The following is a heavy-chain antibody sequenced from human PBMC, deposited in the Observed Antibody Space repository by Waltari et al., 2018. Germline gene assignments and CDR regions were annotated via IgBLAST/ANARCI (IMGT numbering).Heavy chain of an antibody. CDR2: ITTYNGIT. J-gene: IGHJ6*02. CDR3: ARSYFALDV. CDR1: GYTFTSYN. V-gene: IGHV1-18*04. D-gene: IGHD3-16*02. Sequence: QVQMVQSGGEVKKPGASVTISCKASGYTFTSYNIGWVRQAPGQGLEWLGWITTYNGITHYVPKTQGRMTMTIDTSTTTAYLEVRSLRSDDTAVYYCARSYFALDVWGQGTSVTVSS.